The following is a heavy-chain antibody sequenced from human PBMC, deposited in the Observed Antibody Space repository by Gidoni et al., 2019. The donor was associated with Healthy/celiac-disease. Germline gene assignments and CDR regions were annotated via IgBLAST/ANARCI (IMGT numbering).Heavy chain of an antibody. CDR1: GYTFTTYA. Sequence: QVQLVQSGAEVKKPGASVKVSCQASGYTFTTYAMHWVRQAPGQRLEWMGWINAGNGNTKYSQKFQGRVTITRDTSASTAYMELGSLRSEDTAVYYCARADLGYPPGWLVRGNWFDPWGQGTLVTVSS. J-gene: IGHJ5*02. CDR3: ARADLGYPPGWLVRGNWFDP. D-gene: IGHD6-19*01. V-gene: IGHV1-3*01. CDR2: INAGNGNT.